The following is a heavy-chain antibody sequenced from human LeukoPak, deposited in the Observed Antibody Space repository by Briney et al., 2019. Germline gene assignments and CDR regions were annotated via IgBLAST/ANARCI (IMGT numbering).Heavy chain of an antibody. D-gene: IGHD3-10*01. V-gene: IGHV3-30-3*01. Sequence: AGGSLRLSCAASGFTFSSYAMSWVRQAPGKGLEWVAVISYDGSNKYYADSVKGRFTISRDNAKKSLYLQMNSLRPEDTAFYYCTKDTKLLWFGELSDAFDIWGQGTLVTVSS. CDR2: ISYDGSNK. J-gene: IGHJ3*02. CDR3: TKDTKLLWFGELSDAFDI. CDR1: GFTFSSYA.